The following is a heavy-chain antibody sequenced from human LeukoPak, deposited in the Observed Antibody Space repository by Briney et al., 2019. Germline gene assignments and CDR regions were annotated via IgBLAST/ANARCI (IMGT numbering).Heavy chain of an antibody. CDR1: GFTFSSYP. D-gene: IGHD1-26*01. V-gene: IGHV3-30*14. Sequence: GGSLRLSCAASGFTFSSYPMHWVRHAPGKGLEGVTDISYDGSNNYYADSVKGRFTIARDNSKNTLYLQMGSLRAEDMAVYYCAREVYVGATFSRAFDIWGQGTMVTVSS. CDR3: AREVYVGATFSRAFDI. J-gene: IGHJ3*02. CDR2: ISYDGSNN.